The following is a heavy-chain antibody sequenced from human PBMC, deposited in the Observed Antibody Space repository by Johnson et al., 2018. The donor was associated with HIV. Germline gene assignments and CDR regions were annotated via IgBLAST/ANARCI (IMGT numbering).Heavy chain of an antibody. CDR1: GFTFDDYA. J-gene: IGHJ3*02. V-gene: IGHV3-9*03. CDR2: ISWNSGSI. D-gene: IGHD6-13*01. CDR3: ARASLGAAPGILSAFDI. Sequence: VQLVESGGGLVKPGGSLRLSCAVSGFTFDDYAMHWVRQAPGKGLEWVSGISWNSGSIGYADSVKGRFTISRDKSKNTVYLQMNSLRAEDMAVYYCARASLGAAPGILSAFDIWGQGTVVTVSS.